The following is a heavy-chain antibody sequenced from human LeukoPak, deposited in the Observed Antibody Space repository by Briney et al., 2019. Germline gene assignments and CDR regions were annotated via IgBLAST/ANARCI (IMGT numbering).Heavy chain of an antibody. CDR2: IIPIFGTA. Sequence: SVKVSCKASGGTFSSYAISWVRQAPGQGLEWMGGIIPIFGTANYAQKFQGRVTITADESTSTAYMELSSLRSEDTAVYYCARARASSIAARPGPNFDYWGQGTLVTVSS. V-gene: IGHV1-69*13. J-gene: IGHJ4*02. CDR1: GGTFSSYA. D-gene: IGHD6-6*01. CDR3: ARARASSIAARPGPNFDY.